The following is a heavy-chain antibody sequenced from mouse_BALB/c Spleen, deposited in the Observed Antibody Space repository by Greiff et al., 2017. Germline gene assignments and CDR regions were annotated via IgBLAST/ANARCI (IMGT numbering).Heavy chain of an antibody. Sequence: EVHLVESGGGLVQPGGSLKLSCAASGFTFSSYGMSWVRQTPDKRLELVATINSNGGSTYYPDSVKGRFTISRDNAKNTLYLQMSSLKSEDTAMYYCARDNYYYAMDYWGQGTSVTVSS. CDR1: GFTFSSYG. CDR3: ARDNYYYAMDY. D-gene: IGHD1-3*01. J-gene: IGHJ4*01. V-gene: IGHV5-6-3*01. CDR2: INSNGGST.